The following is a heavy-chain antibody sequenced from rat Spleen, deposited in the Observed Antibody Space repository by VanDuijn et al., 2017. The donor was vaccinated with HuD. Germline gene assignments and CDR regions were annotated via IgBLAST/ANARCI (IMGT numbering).Heavy chain of an antibody. D-gene: IGHD1-11*01. J-gene: IGHJ2*01. Sequence: EVKLVESGGGLVQPGRSLKLSCAASGFNFNDYWMGWVRQAPGKGLEWIGEINKDSSTVKYTPSLKDKFTISRDNAQNTLFLQMNKLESEDTAIYYCVRGPNYGVHTDYFDYWGQGVMVTVSS. CDR2: INKDSSTV. V-gene: IGHV4-2*01. CDR1: GFNFNDYW. CDR3: VRGPNYGVHTDYFDY.